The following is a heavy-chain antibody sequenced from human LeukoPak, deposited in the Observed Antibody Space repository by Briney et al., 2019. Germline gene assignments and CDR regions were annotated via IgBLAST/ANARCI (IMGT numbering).Heavy chain of an antibody. J-gene: IGHJ3*02. CDR2: IHYSGAT. D-gene: IGHD3-16*02. V-gene: IGHV4-59*01. CDR1: GASISPLY. Sequence: ASETLSLTCSVSGASISPLYWSWFRQSPGRGPEWTGYIHYSGATNYNTSLESRVSISLDMSKNQFFLRLSSVSAVDTAMYYCTRGPPDRADIWGQGTMVTVSS. CDR3: TRGPPDRADI.